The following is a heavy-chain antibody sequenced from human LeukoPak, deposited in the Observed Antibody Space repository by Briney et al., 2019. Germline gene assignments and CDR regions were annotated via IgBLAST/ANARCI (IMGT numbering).Heavy chain of an antibody. V-gene: IGHV3-7*01. CDR1: GFTFSSYW. CDR3: SRARWATVPFDK. D-gene: IGHD4-17*01. J-gene: IGHJ4*01. CDR2: IKEDGSEK. Sequence: PGGSLRLSCAATGFTFSSYWMSWVRQAPGKGLEWVANIKEDGSEKYYVDPVKGRFTISRDNDKNLLYLQMNSLGVEDTAVYYCSRARWATVPFDKWGHGTLVTVSS.